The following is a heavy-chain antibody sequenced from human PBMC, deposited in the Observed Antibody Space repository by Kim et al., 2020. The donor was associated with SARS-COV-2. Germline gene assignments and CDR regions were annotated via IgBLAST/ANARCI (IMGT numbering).Heavy chain of an antibody. Sequence: SETLSLTCAVYGGSFSGYYWSWIRQPPGKGLEWIGEINHSGSTNYNPALKSRVTISVDTSKNQFSLKLSSVTAADSAVYYCASKAHYYGSGSSDKCDYWGQGTLVPVSS. CDR2: INHSGST. CDR3: ASKAHYYGSGSSDKCDY. D-gene: IGHD3-10*01. CDR1: GGSFSGYY. V-gene: IGHV4-34*01. J-gene: IGHJ4*02.